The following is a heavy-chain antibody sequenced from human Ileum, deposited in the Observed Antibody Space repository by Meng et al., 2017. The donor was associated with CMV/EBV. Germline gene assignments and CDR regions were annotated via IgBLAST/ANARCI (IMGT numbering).Heavy chain of an antibody. D-gene: IGHD7-27*01. CDR3: ARENWVYDY. CDR2: INLNSGVI. V-gene: IGHV1-2*02. Sequence: QLVQSGTELKKPWASVKVSCKASGNIFTGYYMHWVRQAPGQGLEWVGCINLNSGVIDFAQKFQGRITLTRDTSITTAYMELTRLIYDDTAVYYCARENWVYDYWGQGTLVTVSS. J-gene: IGHJ4*02. CDR1: GNIFTGYY.